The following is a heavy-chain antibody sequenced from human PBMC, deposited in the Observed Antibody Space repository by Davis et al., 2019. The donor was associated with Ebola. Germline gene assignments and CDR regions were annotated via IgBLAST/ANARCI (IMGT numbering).Heavy chain of an antibody. V-gene: IGHV3-43*01. Sequence: PGGSLRLSCAASGFTFDDYTMHWVRQAPGKGLEWVSLISWDGGSTYYADSVKGRFTISRDNSRNSLYLQMNSLRAEDTAVYYCARAGSSWYERFRYYYYGMDVWGQGTTVTVSS. D-gene: IGHD6-13*01. J-gene: IGHJ6*02. CDR3: ARAGSSWYERFRYYYYGMDV. CDR2: ISWDGGST. CDR1: GFTFDDYT.